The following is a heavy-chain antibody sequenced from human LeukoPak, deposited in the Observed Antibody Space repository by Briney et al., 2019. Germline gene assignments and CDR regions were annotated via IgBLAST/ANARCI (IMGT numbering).Heavy chain of an antibody. J-gene: IGHJ4*02. CDR1: GFTFDDYA. D-gene: IGHD1-26*01. Sequence: GGSLRLSCAASGFTFDDYAMHWVRQAPGKGLEWVSGISWNSGSIGYADSVKGRFTISRDNAKNSLYLQMDSLRAEDMALYYCAKGLSGSYDSGYFDYWGQGTLVTVSS. CDR2: ISWNSGSI. V-gene: IGHV3-9*03. CDR3: AKGLSGSYDSGYFDY.